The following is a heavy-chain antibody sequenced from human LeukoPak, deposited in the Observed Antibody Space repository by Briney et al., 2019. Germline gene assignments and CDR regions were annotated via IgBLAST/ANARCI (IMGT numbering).Heavy chain of an antibody. D-gene: IGHD3-10*01. Sequence: PSQTLSLTCTVSGDSISSGDYYWSWIRQPAGKGLEWIGRISSSGSTNYNPSLKSRVTISVDTSKNQFSLKLSSVTAADTAVYFCARGTRWPYYWGQGTMVTVSS. CDR2: ISSSGST. V-gene: IGHV4-61*02. J-gene: IGHJ3*01. CDR1: GDSISSGDYY. CDR3: ARGTRWPYY.